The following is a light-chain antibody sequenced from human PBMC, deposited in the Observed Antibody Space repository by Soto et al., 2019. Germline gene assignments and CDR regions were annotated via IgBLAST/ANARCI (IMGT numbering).Light chain of an antibody. CDR3: HLYGRSPPNT. V-gene: IGKV3-20*01. Sequence: EIVLTQSPGTLSLSPGERATLSCRASQSVSSSYLAWNQQKHGQAPRHLIYGASSRTTGIPDRFSGSGSGTEFTLTISRLETDDFAVYYCHLYGRSPPNTFGQGTKLEIK. CDR1: QSVSSSY. J-gene: IGKJ2*01. CDR2: GAS.